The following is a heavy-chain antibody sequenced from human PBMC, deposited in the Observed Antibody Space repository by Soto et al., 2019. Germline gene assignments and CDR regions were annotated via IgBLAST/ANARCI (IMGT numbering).Heavy chain of an antibody. Sequence: ASVKVSCKASGYTFTSYGISWLRQAPGQGLEWMGWISAYNGNTNYAQKLQGRVTMTTDTSTSTAYMELRSLRSDDTAVYYCARAPAHRRATATSFDYWGQGTLVTVSS. CDR1: GYTFTSYG. D-gene: IGHD2-15*01. J-gene: IGHJ4*02. CDR3: ARAPAHRRATATSFDY. V-gene: IGHV1-18*04. CDR2: ISAYNGNT.